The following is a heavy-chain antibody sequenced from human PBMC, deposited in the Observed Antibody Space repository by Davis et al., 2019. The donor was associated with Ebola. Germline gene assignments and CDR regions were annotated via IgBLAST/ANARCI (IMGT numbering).Heavy chain of an antibody. CDR2: ISGGGGRT. Sequence: GESLKISCVASGFTFSNYGMHWVRQAPGKGLEWVSAISGGGGRTYYADSVKGRFTISRDNSKNTLYLQMNSLRAEDTAVYYCASMITFGGVIVIDAFDIWGQGTMVTVSS. CDR3: ASMITFGGVIVIDAFDI. J-gene: IGHJ3*02. V-gene: IGHV3-23*01. CDR1: GFTFSNYG. D-gene: IGHD3-16*02.